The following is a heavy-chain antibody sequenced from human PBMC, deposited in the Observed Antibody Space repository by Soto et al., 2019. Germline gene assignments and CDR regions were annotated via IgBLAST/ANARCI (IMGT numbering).Heavy chain of an antibody. CDR1: GGSISSSNW. Sequence: QVQLQESGPGLVKPSGTLSLTCAVSGGSISSSNWWSWVRQPPGKGLEWIGEIYHSGSTNYNPSLKRRVXLXVXXSKNQFSLKLSSVTAADTAVYYCARTAAAGTYLDYWGQGTLVTVSS. CDR2: IYHSGST. CDR3: ARTAAAGTYLDY. J-gene: IGHJ4*02. V-gene: IGHV4-4*02. D-gene: IGHD6-13*01.